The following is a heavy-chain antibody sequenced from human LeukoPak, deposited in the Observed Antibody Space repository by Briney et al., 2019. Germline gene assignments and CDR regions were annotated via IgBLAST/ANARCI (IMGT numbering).Heavy chain of an antibody. Sequence: KPSETLSLTCTVSGDSISSNNYDWGWIRQPPGKGLEWIASIYYSGNTFYSPSLKSRVTISVDASKNQIPLSLTSVTAADTAVYYCARDLLNEGNHLDYWGQGTLVTVSS. CDR3: ARDLLNEGNHLDY. D-gene: IGHD4-23*01. CDR2: IYYSGNT. J-gene: IGHJ4*02. V-gene: IGHV4-39*06. CDR1: GDSISSNNYD.